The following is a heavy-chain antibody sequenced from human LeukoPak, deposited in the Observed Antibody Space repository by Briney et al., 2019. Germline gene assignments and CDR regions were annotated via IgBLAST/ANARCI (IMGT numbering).Heavy chain of an antibody. J-gene: IGHJ4*02. D-gene: IGHD3/OR15-3a*01. V-gene: IGHV3-7*05. Sequence: GGSLRLSCAASGPIFSSNWMSWVRQAPGKGLEWVANIKQDGSEKHYVDSLKGRFTISRDNANNSLYLQMNSLRAEDTAVYYCARGGTWSSDNWGQGTLVTVSS. CDR3: ARGGTWSSDN. CDR2: IKQDGSEK. CDR1: GPIFSSNW.